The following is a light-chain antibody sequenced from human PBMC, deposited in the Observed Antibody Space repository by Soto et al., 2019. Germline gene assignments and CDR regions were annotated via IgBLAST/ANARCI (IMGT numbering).Light chain of an antibody. CDR2: KAS. CDR1: QNINSW. J-gene: IGKJ1*01. V-gene: IGKV1-5*03. Sequence: IQMTQTPSTLSASVGDRVTITCRASQNINSWLAWYQQKPGKAPKLLIYKASTLESEVPFRFGGSGSGTEFTLTIDGLQPDDFAPYYCQLYSFFTWTFGQGGIVDIK. CDR3: QLYSFFTWT.